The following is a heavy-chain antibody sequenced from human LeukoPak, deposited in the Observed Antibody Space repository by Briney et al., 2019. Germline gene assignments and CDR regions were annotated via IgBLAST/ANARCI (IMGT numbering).Heavy chain of an antibody. V-gene: IGHV3-48*03. CDR1: GFTFSNYA. CDR3: ARDQTAMANSRAFDI. Sequence: GGSLRLSCAASGFTFSNYAMSWVRQAPGKGLEWVSYITGSGSAVFYSDSVKGRFTISRDNAENSLYLQMNSLRAEDTAVYYCARDQTAMANSRAFDIWGQGTTVTVSS. D-gene: IGHD5-24*01. CDR2: ITGSGSAV. J-gene: IGHJ3*02.